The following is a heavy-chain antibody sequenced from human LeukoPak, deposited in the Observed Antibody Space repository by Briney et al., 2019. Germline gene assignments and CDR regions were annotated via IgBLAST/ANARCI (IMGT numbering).Heavy chain of an antibody. CDR2: IYYSGST. CDR3: ARVTDYYGSGSYSKAWFDP. V-gene: IGHV4-30-4*01. CDR1: GGSISSGDYS. J-gene: IGHJ5*02. Sequence: PSETLSLTCTVSGGSISSGDYSWSWIRQPPGKGLEWIGYIYYSGSTYYNPSLKSRVTISVDTSKNQFSLKLSSVTAADTAVYYSARVTDYYGSGSYSKAWFDPWGQGTLVTVSS. D-gene: IGHD3-10*01.